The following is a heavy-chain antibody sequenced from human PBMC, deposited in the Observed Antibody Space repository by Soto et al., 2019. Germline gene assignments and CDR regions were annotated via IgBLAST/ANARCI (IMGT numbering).Heavy chain of an antibody. J-gene: IGHJ5*02. CDR1: GFSISRSA. CDR2: IAYDGSNR. D-gene: IGHD1-1*01. CDR3: ARDLQAGTDNVNWFAP. V-gene: IGHV3-30*04. Sequence: QVQLVESGGGVVQPGRSLRLSCAASGFSISRSAMHWVRQAPGKGLEWVAVIAYDGSNRWYADSAKGRFTISRDNSNKTVYLQMSSLRVEDTAVYYCARDLQAGTDNVNWFAPWGQGTLVTVSS.